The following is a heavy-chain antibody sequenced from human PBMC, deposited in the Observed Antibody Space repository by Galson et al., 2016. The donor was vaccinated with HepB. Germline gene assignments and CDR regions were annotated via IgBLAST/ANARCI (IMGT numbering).Heavy chain of an antibody. Sequence: CAISGDSVSSNGAAWNWIRQSPSRGLEWLGRTYYRSKWYNDYAVSVKSRITINPDTSKNQFSLQLNSVTPEDTAVYYCARDLGGAYGTGRSFDYWGQGTLVTVSS. CDR3: ARDLGGAYGTGRSFDY. V-gene: IGHV6-1*01. D-gene: IGHD1-1*01. J-gene: IGHJ4*02. CDR1: GDSVSSNGAA. CDR2: TYYRSKWYN.